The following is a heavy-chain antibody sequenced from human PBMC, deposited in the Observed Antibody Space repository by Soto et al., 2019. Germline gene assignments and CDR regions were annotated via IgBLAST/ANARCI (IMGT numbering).Heavy chain of an antibody. CDR1: GGSFSGYY. V-gene: IGHV4-34*01. CDR3: ARARMASHIPHFDY. CDR2: INHSGST. J-gene: IGHJ4*02. D-gene: IGHD2-15*01. Sequence: QVQLQQWGAGLLKPSETLSLTCAVYGGSFSGYYWSWIRQPPGKGLEWIGEINHSGSTNYNPSLKSRVTISVDTSKNQFSLKLSSVTAADTAVYYCARARMASHIPHFDYWGQGTLVTVSS.